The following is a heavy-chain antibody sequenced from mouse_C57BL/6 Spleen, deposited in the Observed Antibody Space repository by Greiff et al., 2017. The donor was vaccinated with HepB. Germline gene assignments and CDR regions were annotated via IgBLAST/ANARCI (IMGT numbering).Heavy chain of an antibody. CDR1: GFTFSSYG. Sequence: EVQVVESGGDLVKPGGSLKLSCAASGFTFSSYGMSWVRQTPDKRLEWVATISSGGSYTYYPDSVKGRFTISRDNAKNTLYLQMSSLKSEDTAMYYCARQGYSNYDFAYWGQGTLVTVSA. CDR2: ISSGGSYT. CDR3: ARQGYSNYDFAY. D-gene: IGHD2-5*01. V-gene: IGHV5-6*01. J-gene: IGHJ3*01.